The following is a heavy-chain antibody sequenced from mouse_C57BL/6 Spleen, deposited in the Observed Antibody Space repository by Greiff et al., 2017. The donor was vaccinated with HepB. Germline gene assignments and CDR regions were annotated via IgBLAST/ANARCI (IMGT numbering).Heavy chain of an antibody. CDR2: IYPGDGDT. CDR1: GYAFSSYW. J-gene: IGHJ3*01. CDR3: AREGGIYYYSFAY. V-gene: IGHV1-80*01. Sequence: QVQLQQSGAELVKPGASVKISCKASGYAFSSYWMNWVKQRPGKGLEWIGQIYPGDGDTNYNGKFKGKATLTADKSSSTAYMQLSSLTSEDSAVYFCAREGGIYYYSFAYWGQGTLVTVSA. D-gene: IGHD1-1*01.